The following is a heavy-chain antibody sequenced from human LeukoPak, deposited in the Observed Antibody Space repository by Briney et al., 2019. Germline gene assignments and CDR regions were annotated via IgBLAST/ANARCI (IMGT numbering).Heavy chain of an antibody. J-gene: IGHJ4*02. CDR2: ISVSVGST. CDR1: GFTFSNYA. D-gene: IGHD5-18*01. CDR3: AKGMSGNSYGLDY. V-gene: IGHV3-23*01. Sequence: GGSLRLSCTASGFTFSNYAMSWVRQAPGKGLEWVSGISVSVGSTHYADSVKGRFTISRDNSKSTLYLQMNSLRAEDTAVYFFAKGMSGNSYGLDYWGQGTLVTVSS.